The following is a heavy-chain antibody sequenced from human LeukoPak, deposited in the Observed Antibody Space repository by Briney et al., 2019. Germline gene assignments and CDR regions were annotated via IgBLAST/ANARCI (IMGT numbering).Heavy chain of an antibody. D-gene: IGHD3-3*01. CDR3: AKLGFSEWFLEF. V-gene: IGHV1-2*06. CDR1: GNTFSGYY. CDR2: INPNTGGT. Sequence: ASVTVSFTASGNTFSGYYMDWVRQAPGQGLEWMGRINPNTGGTNYAQKFQGRVTMTRDTSITTVYMELSRLRLDDTAVYYCAKLGFSEWFLEFWGQGALVTVSS. J-gene: IGHJ4*02.